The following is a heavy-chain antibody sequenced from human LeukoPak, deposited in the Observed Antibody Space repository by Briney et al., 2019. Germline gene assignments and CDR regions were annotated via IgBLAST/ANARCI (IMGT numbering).Heavy chain of an antibody. D-gene: IGHD2/OR15-2a*01. CDR1: GFTFSSYG. V-gene: IGHV3-21*01. CDR3: ARDGIYGPDYMDV. J-gene: IGHJ6*03. CDR2: ISSSSSYI. Sequence: PGGSLRLSCVASGFTFSSYGMYWVRQAPGKGLEWVSSISSSSSYIYYADSVKGRFTISRDNAENSLYLQMNSLRAEDTAVYYCARDGIYGPDYMDVWGKGTTVTVSS.